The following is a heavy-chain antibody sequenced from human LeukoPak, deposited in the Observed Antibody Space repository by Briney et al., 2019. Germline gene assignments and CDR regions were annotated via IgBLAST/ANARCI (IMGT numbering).Heavy chain of an antibody. CDR3: ASGSSWYCLDY. D-gene: IGHD6-13*01. CDR1: GGSISSYY. Sequence: SETLSLTCTVSGGSISSYYWSWIRQPPGKGLEWIGYIYYSGSTNYNPSLMSRVTISVDTSKNQFSLKLSSVTAADTAVYYCASGSSWYCLDYWGQGTLVTVSS. V-gene: IGHV4-59*01. CDR2: IYYSGST. J-gene: IGHJ4*02.